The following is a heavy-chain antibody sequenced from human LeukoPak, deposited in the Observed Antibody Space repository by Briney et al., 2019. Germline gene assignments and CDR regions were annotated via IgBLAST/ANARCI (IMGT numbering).Heavy chain of an antibody. CDR1: GFSFSSYT. CDR3: ASKLFNDYGGY. D-gene: IGHD4-17*01. Sequence: GGSLRLSCAASGFSFSSYTMNWVRQALGKGLEWVSSITSGSYTYYADSVKGRFTISRDNAKNSLYLQMNSLRAEDTAVYYCASKLFNDYGGYWGQGTLVTVSS. V-gene: IGHV3-21*01. CDR2: ITSGSYT. J-gene: IGHJ4*02.